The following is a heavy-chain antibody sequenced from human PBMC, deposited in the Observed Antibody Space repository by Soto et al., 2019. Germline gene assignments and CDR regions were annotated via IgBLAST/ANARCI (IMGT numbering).Heavy chain of an antibody. CDR2: IRSKTNNYAT. CDR3: TRLRDMSYNYYGMDV. CDR1: EFTFSAST. V-gene: IGHV3-73*01. D-gene: IGHD2-15*01. Sequence: GGSLRLSCAASEFTFSASTIHWVRQASGKGLEWVGRIRSKTNNYATVYAASVKGRFTMSRDDSKDTAYLQMNSLKTEDTAVYYCTRLRDMSYNYYGMDVWGQGATVTVSS. J-gene: IGHJ6*02.